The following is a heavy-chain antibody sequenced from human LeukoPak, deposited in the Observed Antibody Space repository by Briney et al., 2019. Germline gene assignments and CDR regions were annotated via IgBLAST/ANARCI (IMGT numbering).Heavy chain of an antibody. CDR3: ARDASRATYYYDSSGYSDIT. Sequence: ASVKVSCKASGGTFSSYAISWVRQAPGQGLEWMGRIIPIFGTANYAQKFQGRVTITTDESTSTAYMELSSLRSEDTAVYYCARDASRATYYYDSSGYSDITWGQGTLVTVSS. CDR1: GGTFSSYA. V-gene: IGHV1-69*05. J-gene: IGHJ4*02. D-gene: IGHD3-22*01. CDR2: IIPIFGTA.